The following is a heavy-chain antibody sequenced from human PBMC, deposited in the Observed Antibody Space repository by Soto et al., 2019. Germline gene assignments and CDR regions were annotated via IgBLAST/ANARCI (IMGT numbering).Heavy chain of an antibody. CDR2: ISPYTGNT. D-gene: IGHD3-16*01. Sequence: APVKVSCKASGYIFVNYGIAWVRQAPGQGLEWMGWISPYTGNTHSATKVQGRLTMTTDTSTSTAYMDLGGLTSDDTAVYYCVMVDNYVTPTPQDVWGQGTTVTVSS. V-gene: IGHV1-18*01. J-gene: IGHJ6*02. CDR3: VMVDNYVTPTPQDV. CDR1: GYIFVNYG.